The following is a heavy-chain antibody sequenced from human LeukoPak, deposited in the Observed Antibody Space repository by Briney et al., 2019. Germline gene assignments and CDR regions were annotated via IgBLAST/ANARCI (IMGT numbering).Heavy chain of an antibody. CDR2: IYYSGST. V-gene: IGHV4-59*11. CDR1: GGSINSHY. J-gene: IGHJ6*03. D-gene: IGHD3-16*02. Sequence: PSETLSLSCTVSGGSINSHYWSWIRQPPGKGLEWIGYIYYSGSTSYNPSLKSRVTISVDTSKNQFSLKLGSVTAADTAVYYCARGGGYPDYYYYMDVWGRGTTVTVSS. CDR3: ARGGGYPDYYYYMDV.